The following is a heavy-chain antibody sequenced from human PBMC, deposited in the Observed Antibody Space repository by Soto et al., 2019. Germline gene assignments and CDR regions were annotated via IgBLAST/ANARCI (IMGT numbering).Heavy chain of an antibody. CDR2: TYYRSKWYN. CDR1: GDSVSSNSAA. D-gene: IGHD1-1*01. J-gene: IGHJ6*04. Sequence: PSQTLSLTCAISGDSVSSNSAAWNWIRQSPSRGLEWLGRTYYRSKWYNDYAVSVKSRITINPDTSKNQFSLQLNSVTPDDTAVYYCASNWNAGSRAYYYYGMDVWGKGTTVTVSS. V-gene: IGHV6-1*01. CDR3: ASNWNAGSRAYYYYGMDV.